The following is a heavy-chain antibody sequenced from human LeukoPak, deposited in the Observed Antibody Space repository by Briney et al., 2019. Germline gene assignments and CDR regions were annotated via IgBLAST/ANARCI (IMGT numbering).Heavy chain of an antibody. Sequence: GGSLRLSCAASGFTFSSYAMSWVRQAPGKGLEWVSAISGSGGSTYYADSVKGWFTISRDNSKNTLYLQMNSLRAEDTAVYYCVREDTPATANYWGQGTLVTISS. CDR1: GFTFSSYA. V-gene: IGHV3-23*01. CDR3: VREDTPATANY. J-gene: IGHJ4*02. D-gene: IGHD2-21*02. CDR2: ISGSGGST.